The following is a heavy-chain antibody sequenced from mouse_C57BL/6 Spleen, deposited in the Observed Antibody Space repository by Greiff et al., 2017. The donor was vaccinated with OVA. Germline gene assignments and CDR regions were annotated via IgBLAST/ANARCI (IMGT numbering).Heavy chain of an antibody. CDR3: ARHGYDFDY. D-gene: IGHD1-2*01. J-gene: IGHJ2*01. CDR2: IYPGSGST. V-gene: IGHV1-55*01. CDR1: GYTFTSYW. Sequence: VQLVESGAELVKPGASVKMSCKASGYTFTSYWITWVKQRPGQGLEWIGDIYPGSGSTNYNEKFKSKATLTVDTSSSTAYMQLSSLTSEDSAVYYCARHGYDFDYWGQGTTLTVSS.